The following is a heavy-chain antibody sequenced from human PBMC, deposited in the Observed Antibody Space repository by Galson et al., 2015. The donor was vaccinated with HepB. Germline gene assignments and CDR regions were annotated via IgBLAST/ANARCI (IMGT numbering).Heavy chain of an antibody. CDR1: GYSIDNYG. CDR2: ISVYNGNG. D-gene: IGHD1-26*01. Sequence: KVSCKASGYSIDNYGFIWVRQAPGQGLEWMGWISVYNGNGDYAQKVQDRVTMTTDRSMGSAYMELRSLRSDDTAVYYCARYSSSRNSYGMDVWGQGTTVTVSS. CDR3: ARYSSSRNSYGMDV. J-gene: IGHJ6*02. V-gene: IGHV1-18*04.